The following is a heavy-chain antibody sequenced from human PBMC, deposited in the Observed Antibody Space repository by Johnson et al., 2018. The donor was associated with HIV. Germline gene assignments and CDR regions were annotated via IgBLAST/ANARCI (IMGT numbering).Heavy chain of an antibody. V-gene: IGHV3-30-3*01. J-gene: IGHJ3*02. CDR2: ISYDGNNK. CDR3: ARVPFPRQTSPNYINDAFDI. Sequence: QMLLVESGGGVVQPGRSLRLSCAASGFTFSSYAMHWVRQAPGKGLEWVAIISYDGNNKYYADSVKGRFTISRDNSKNTLYLQMNSLRLEDTALYYCARVPFPRQTSPNYINDAFDIWGQGTLVAVSS. CDR1: GFTFSSYA. D-gene: IGHD4-11*01.